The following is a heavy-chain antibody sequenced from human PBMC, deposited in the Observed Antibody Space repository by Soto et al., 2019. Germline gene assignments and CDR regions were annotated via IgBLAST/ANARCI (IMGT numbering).Heavy chain of an antibody. CDR1: GYSFTSYW. V-gene: IGHV5-51*01. Sequence: PGESLKISCKGSGYSFTSYWIGWVRQMPGKGLEWMGIIYPGDSDTRYSPSFQGQVTISADKSISTAYLQWSSLKASDTAMYYCARHLRMIPRPGDDFDICGQGTMVIVSS. J-gene: IGHJ3*02. CDR2: IYPGDSDT. CDR3: ARHLRMIPRPGDDFDI. D-gene: IGHD3-22*01.